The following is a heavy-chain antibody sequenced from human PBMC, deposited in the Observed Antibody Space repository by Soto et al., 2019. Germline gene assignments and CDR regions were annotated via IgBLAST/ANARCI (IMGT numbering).Heavy chain of an antibody. V-gene: IGHV3-23*01. J-gene: IGHJ4*02. D-gene: IGHD6-13*01. CDR2: ITDTGGRT. CDR3: AKKPGVETPGYPIFSFDF. CDR1: GFTFSNYG. Sequence: PGGSLRLSCAAPGFTFSNYGMHWVRQAPGKGLEWVSGITDTGGRTFYADSVKGRFTVSRDRHTLYLHMGSLRAEDTAIYYCAKKPGVETPGYPIFSFDFWGQGALVTVYS.